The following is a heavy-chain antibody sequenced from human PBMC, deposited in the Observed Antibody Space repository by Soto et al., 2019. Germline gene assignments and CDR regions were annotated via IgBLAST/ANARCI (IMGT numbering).Heavy chain of an antibody. J-gene: IGHJ4*02. Sequence: ASVKVSCKASGYTFTGYYMHWVRQAPGQGLEWMGWINPNSGGTNYAQKFQGWVTMTRDTSISTAYMELSRLRSDDTAVYYCARAXRYCSGGSCYAKYYFDYWGQGTLVTVSS. CDR3: ARAXRYCSGGSCYAKYYFDY. D-gene: IGHD2-15*01. V-gene: IGHV1-2*04. CDR1: GYTFTGYY. CDR2: INPNSGGT.